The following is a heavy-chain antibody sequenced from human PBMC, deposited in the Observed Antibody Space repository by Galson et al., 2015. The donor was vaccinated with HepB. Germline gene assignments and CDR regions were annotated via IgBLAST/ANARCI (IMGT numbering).Heavy chain of an antibody. CDR1: GGSITRGGYS. Sequence: TLSLTCTVSGGSITRGGYSWSWIRQHPGKGLEWIGYIYYSGSTNYNPSLKSRVTISVDTSKNQFSLKLSPVTAADTAVYYCARVRFYYYDSSGYYPRGWFDPWGQGTLVTVSS. V-gene: IGHV4-61*08. J-gene: IGHJ5*02. CDR3: ARVRFYYYDSSGYYPRGWFDP. D-gene: IGHD3-22*01. CDR2: IYYSGST.